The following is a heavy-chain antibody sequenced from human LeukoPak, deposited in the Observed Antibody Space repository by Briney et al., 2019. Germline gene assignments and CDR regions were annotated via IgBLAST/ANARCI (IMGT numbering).Heavy chain of an antibody. CDR3: ASPYDSSGYYFSPLGY. V-gene: IGHV3-30*03. J-gene: IGHJ4*02. Sequence: GRSLRLSCAASGFTFSSYGMHWVRQAPGKGLEWVAVISYDGSNKYYADSVKGRFTISRDNSKNTLCLQMNSLRAEDTAVYYCASPYDSSGYYFSPLGYWGQGTLVTVSS. CDR2: ISYDGSNK. D-gene: IGHD3-22*01. CDR1: GFTFSSYG.